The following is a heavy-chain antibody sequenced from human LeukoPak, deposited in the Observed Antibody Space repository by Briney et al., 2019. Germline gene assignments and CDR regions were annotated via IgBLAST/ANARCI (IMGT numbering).Heavy chain of an antibody. CDR3: ARDGFTMIVVGWYFDL. Sequence: GGSLRLSCAASGFTFSNYGMHWVRQAPGKGLEWVAVIWYDGSNKDYADSVKGRFTISRDNSKNTLYLQMNSLRAEDTAVYYCARDGFTMIVVGWYFDLWGRGTLVTVSS. D-gene: IGHD3-22*01. CDR1: GFTFSNYG. V-gene: IGHV3-33*08. CDR2: IWYDGSNK. J-gene: IGHJ2*01.